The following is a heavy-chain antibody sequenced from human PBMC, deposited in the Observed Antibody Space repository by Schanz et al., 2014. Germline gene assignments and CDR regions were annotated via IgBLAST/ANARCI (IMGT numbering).Heavy chain of an antibody. CDR3: ARAKRFGDMDV. CDR1: GGTFSSYT. Sequence: QVQLVQSGAEVKKPGSSVKVSCKASGGTFSSYTISWVRQARGQGLEWVGWISTSNGNTNYIQKLQGRVTMTTDTSTSTAYMELRNLRSDDTAVYYCARAKRFGDMDVWGQGTTVTVSS. V-gene: IGHV1-18*01. J-gene: IGHJ6*02. D-gene: IGHD3-10*01. CDR2: ISTSNGNT.